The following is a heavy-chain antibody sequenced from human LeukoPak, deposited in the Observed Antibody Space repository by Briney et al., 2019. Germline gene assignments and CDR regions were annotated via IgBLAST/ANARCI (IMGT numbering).Heavy chain of an antibody. D-gene: IGHD3-3*01. CDR1: GGSVSSGSYY. CDR2: IYYSGST. Sequence: PSETLSLTCAVSGGSVSSGSYYWNWMRQPPGKGLEWIGYIYYSGSTNYNPSLKSRVTISVDTSKNQFSLKLSSVTAADTAVYYCARGGPGDFWSGYYYYYGMDVWGQGTTVTVSS. CDR3: ARGGPGDFWSGYYYYYGMDV. J-gene: IGHJ6*02. V-gene: IGHV4-61*01.